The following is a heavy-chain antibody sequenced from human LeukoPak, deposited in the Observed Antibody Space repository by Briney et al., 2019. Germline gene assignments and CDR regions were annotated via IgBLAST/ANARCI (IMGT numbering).Heavy chain of an antibody. CDR1: GGSLSSYY. Sequence: SETLSLTCTVSGGSLSSYYWSWIRQPPGKGLEWMGYLYYNGSTNYNPSRKSRHTISGHTYKHQFPRKQRSVTAADTPVYYCERHGSPGIAAECHYWGEGTRVRVSS. D-gene: IGHD6-13*01. V-gene: IGHV4-59*08. CDR3: ERHGSPGIAAECHY. J-gene: IGHJ4*02. CDR2: LYYNGST.